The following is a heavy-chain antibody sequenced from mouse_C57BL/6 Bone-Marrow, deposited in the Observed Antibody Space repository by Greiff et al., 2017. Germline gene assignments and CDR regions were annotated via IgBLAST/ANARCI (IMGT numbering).Heavy chain of an antibody. CDR1: GYTFTDHT. Sequence: VQLQQSDAELVKPGASVKISCKASGYTFTDHTIHWMKQRPVQGLEWIGYIYPCDGSTKYNEKFKGKATLTADKSSSTAYMQLSSLTSEDSAVXCGARERGFVPFAYWGQGTLVTVSA. D-gene: IGHD6-1*01. J-gene: IGHJ3*01. CDR3: ARERGFVPFAY. CDR2: IYPCDGST. V-gene: IGHV1-78*01.